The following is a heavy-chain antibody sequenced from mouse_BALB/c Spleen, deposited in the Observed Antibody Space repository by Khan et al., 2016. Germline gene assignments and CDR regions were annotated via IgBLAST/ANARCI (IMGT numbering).Heavy chain of an antibody. CDR2: INPSTGYT. CDR1: GYTFTSYW. V-gene: IGHV1-7*01. J-gene: IGHJ1*01. Sequence: QVQLKESGAELAKPGASVKMSCKASGYTFTSYWMHWVKQRPGQGLEWIGYINPSTGYTEYNQKFKDKSTLTADKSYSTAYMQLRSLTSEDSAVYCCENGYYVYVGVWGAGTTVTVSS. D-gene: IGHD2-3*01. CDR3: ENGYYVYVGV.